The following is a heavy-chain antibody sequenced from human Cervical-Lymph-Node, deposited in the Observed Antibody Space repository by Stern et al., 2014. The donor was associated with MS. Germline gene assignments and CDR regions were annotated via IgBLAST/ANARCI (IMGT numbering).Heavy chain of an antibody. V-gene: IGHV1-69*01. CDR3: ARAAYSTSSYNY. CDR2: IIPIFGTA. D-gene: IGHD6-6*01. J-gene: IGHJ4*02. CDR1: GGTFNTNV. Sequence: VQLEESGAEVKKPGSSVKVSCKASGGTFNTNVISWVRQAPGQGLEWMGGIIPIFGTALYAQKFQGRVTIAANESTRAFYMELSSLRSEDTAVYYCARAAYSTSSYNYWGQGTLVIVSS.